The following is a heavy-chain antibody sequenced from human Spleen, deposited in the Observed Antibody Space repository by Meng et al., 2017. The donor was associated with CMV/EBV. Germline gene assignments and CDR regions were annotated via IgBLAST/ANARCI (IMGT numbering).Heavy chain of an antibody. CDR3: AKCSSTSCRYFDY. CDR1: GFTFSRYG. D-gene: IGHD2-2*01. V-gene: IGHV3-23*03. CDR2: MYSGGSST. Sequence: ADSGFTFSRYGMSWVRQAPGKGLEWVSVMYSGGSSTFYADSVQGRFTISRDESKNTLYLQMNSLRAEDTALYYCAKCSSTSCRYFDYWGQGTLVTVSS. J-gene: IGHJ4*02.